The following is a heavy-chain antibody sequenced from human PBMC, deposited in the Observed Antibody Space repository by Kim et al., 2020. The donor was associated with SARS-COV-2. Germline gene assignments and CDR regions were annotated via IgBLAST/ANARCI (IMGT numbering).Heavy chain of an antibody. J-gene: IGHJ6*02. D-gene: IGHD3-10*01. CDR1: GYTLIELS. CDR3: ATAPAALLSGSYYRSYYYYGVDV. Sequence: ASVKVSCKVSGYTLIELSMHWVRQAPGKGLEWMGGFDPEDGETIYAQKFQGRVTMTEDTSTDTAYMELSSLRSEDTAVYYCATAPAALLSGSYYRSYYYYGVDVWGQGTTVTVSS. V-gene: IGHV1-24*01. CDR2: FDPEDGET.